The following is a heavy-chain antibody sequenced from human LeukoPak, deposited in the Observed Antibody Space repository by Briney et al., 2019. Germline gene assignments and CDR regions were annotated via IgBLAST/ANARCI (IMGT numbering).Heavy chain of an antibody. CDR2: ISSSGSTI. CDR3: ARGIWGIAARPNDY. Sequence: GGSLRLSCAASGFTVSSNYMSWVRQAPGKGLERVSYISSSGSTIYYADSVKGRFTISRDNAKNSLYLQMNSLRAEDTAVYYCARGIWGIAARPNDYWGQGALVTVSS. V-gene: IGHV3-11*01. CDR1: GFTVSSNY. J-gene: IGHJ4*02. D-gene: IGHD6-6*01.